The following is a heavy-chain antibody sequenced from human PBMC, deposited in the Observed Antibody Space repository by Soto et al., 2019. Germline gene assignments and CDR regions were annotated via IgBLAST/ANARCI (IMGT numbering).Heavy chain of an antibody. CDR2: ISAYNGNT. D-gene: IGHD1-26*01. V-gene: IGHV1-18*01. J-gene: IGHJ4*02. Sequence: QVQLVQSGAEVKKPGASVKVSCKASGYTFTSYGISWVRQAPGQGLEWMGWISAYNGNTNYAQKLQGRVTMPTDTSTSKGYMELRSLRSDDTAVYYCARDRGSYALDYWGQGTLVTVSS. CDR1: GYTFTSYG. CDR3: ARDRGSYALDY.